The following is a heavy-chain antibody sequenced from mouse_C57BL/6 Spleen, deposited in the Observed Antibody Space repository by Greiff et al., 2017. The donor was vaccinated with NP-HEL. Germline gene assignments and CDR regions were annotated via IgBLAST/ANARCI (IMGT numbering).Heavy chain of an antibody. CDR3: TLFYYYGSSYGV. CDR2: IRLKSDNYAT. CDR1: GFTFSNYW. V-gene: IGHV6-3*01. J-gene: IGHJ1*03. D-gene: IGHD1-1*01. Sequence: EVKLMESGGGLVQPGGSMKLSCVASGFTFSNYWMNWVRQSPEKGLEWVAQIRLKSDNYATHYAESVKGRFTISRDDSKSSVYLQMNNLRAEDTGIYYCTLFYYYGSSYGVWGTGTTVTVSS.